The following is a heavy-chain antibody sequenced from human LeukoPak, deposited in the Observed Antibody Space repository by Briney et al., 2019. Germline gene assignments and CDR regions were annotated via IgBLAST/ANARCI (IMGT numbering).Heavy chain of an antibody. J-gene: IGHJ3*02. CDR2: INPNSGGT. Sequence: ASVKVSCKASGYTFTSYDINWVRQATGQGLEWMGWINPNSGGTNYAQKFQGRVTMTRDTSISTAYMELSRLRSDDTAVYYCARNLNYDILTGYKDDAFDIWGQGTMVTVSS. CDR3: ARNLNYDILTGYKDDAFDI. D-gene: IGHD3-9*01. V-gene: IGHV1-2*02. CDR1: GYTFTSYD.